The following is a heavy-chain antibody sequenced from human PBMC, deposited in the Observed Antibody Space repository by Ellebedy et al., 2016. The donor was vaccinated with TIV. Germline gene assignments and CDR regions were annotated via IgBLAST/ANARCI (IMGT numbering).Heavy chain of an antibody. CDR3: ARAIGSGSSY. CDR1: GFTFTNYW. D-gene: IGHD3-22*01. CDR2: INQDGSEI. V-gene: IGHV3-7*01. J-gene: IGHJ4*02. Sequence: GGSLRLXXAGSGFTFTNYWMHWVRQAPGKGLEWVANINQDGSEIHYVDSVKGRFTISRDNAENSLYLQMNSLRAQDTAVYYCARAIGSGSSYWGQGTLVTVSS.